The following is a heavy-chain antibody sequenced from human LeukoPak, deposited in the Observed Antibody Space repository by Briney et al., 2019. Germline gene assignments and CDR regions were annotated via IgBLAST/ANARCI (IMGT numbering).Heavy chain of an antibody. D-gene: IGHD1-26*01. CDR2: ISYDGRNK. CDR3: ARGGIILVGAQIDY. Sequence: GGSLRLSCAASGFTVSNKYMTWVRQAPGKGLEWVAVISYDGRNKYYADSVKGRFTISRDNSKNTLFLQMNSLRAEDTAVYYCARGGIILVGAQIDYWGQGTLVTVSS. V-gene: IGHV3-30*03. CDR1: GFTVSNKY. J-gene: IGHJ4*02.